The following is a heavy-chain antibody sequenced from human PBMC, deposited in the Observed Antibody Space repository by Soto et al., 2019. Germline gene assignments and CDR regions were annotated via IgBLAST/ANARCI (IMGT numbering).Heavy chain of an antibody. J-gene: IGHJ6*02. CDR2: VYTSGST. D-gene: IGHD5-12*01. V-gene: IGHV4-4*07. CDR3: ARDRPIVATSGYGMDV. CDR1: GDFISSYY. Sequence: QVQLQESGPGLVKPSETLSLTCTVSGDFISSYYWSWIRQPAGKGLEWIGRVYTSGSTNYNPSLKSRATMSVDTSKNQFSLMLSSVTAADTAVYYCARDRPIVATSGYGMDVWGQGSAVTVS.